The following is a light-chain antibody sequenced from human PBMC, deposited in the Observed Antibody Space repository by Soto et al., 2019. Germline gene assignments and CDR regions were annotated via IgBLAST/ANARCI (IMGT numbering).Light chain of an antibody. CDR3: PQYNIYPWT. V-gene: IGKV1-5*01. CDR2: DAS. Sequence: DIQMTQSPSTLSASVGDRVTITCRASQSISNRLAWYQQRPGKAPKYLIYDASTLDSGAPSRFSGSGSGTEFTLSISSLQPDDFATYYCPQYNIYPWTFGQVTKADIK. J-gene: IGKJ1*01. CDR1: QSISNR.